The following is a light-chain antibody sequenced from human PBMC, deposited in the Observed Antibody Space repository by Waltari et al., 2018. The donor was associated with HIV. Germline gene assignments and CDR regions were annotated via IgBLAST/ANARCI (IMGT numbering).Light chain of an antibody. CDR1: SSDVVDYNS. CDR3: GSFTTTNTLSYV. V-gene: IGLV2-14*03. J-gene: IGLJ1*01. Sequence: QSALTQPASVSRSPGQSVTISCTGTSSDVVDYNSPSWHQPLPGSAPTLIIEAVTNRPSGMSSRFSGSRSGNTASLTISGLQTGDEADYYCGSFTTTNTLSYVFGTGTRVTVL. CDR2: AVT.